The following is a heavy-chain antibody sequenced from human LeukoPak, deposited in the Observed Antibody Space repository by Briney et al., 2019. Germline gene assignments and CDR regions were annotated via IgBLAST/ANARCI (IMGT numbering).Heavy chain of an antibody. Sequence: SETLSLTCTVSGGSISSYYWSWIRQPPGKGLEWIGYIYYSGSTYYNPSLKSRVTISVDTSKNQFSLKLSSVTAADTAVYYCARAQWELLRSDAFDIWGQGAMVTVSS. CDR3: ARAQWELLRSDAFDI. V-gene: IGHV4-59*01. D-gene: IGHD1-26*01. J-gene: IGHJ3*02. CDR2: IYYSGST. CDR1: GGSISSYY.